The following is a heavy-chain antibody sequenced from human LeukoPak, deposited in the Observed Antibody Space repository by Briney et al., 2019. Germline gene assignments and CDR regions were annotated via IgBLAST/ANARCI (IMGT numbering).Heavy chain of an antibody. CDR3: TRELPLTVSAFEI. J-gene: IGHJ3*02. D-gene: IGHD3-9*01. CDR1: GFTFNSLD. V-gene: IGHV3-33*01. CDR2: IWLDGSTK. Sequence: GRSLRLSCAASGFTFNSLDMDWVRQAPGRGLEWVAGIWLDGSTKYYADSVKGRFTISRDNSKNTLYLQMNSLRAEDTAVYYCTRELPLTVSAFEIWGQGTKVTVSS.